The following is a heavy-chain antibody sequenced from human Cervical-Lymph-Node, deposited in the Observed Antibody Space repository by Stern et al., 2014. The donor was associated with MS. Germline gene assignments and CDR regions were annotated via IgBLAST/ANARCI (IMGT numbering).Heavy chain of an antibody. CDR1: GGSISSYY. D-gene: IGHD2-21*01. CDR3: ARDQGRGADPPEYFQH. V-gene: IGHV4-59*01. Sequence: QLQLQESGPGLVKPSETLSLTCTVSGGSISSYYWSWIRQPPGKGLEWIGYIYYSGSTNYNPSLKSRVTISVDTSKNQFSLKLSSVTAADTAVYYCARDQGRGADPPEYFQHWGQGTLVTVSS. J-gene: IGHJ1*01. CDR2: IYYSGST.